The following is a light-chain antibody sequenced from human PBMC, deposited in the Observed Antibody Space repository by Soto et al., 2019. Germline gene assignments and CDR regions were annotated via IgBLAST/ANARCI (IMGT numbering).Light chain of an antibody. CDR1: QSISTY. J-gene: IGKJ3*01. V-gene: IGKV1-39*01. CDR3: QQSYSTRIS. CDR2: GAS. Sequence: DLPLTQSPSPLSASVGDRVTITCRAGQSISTYLNWYQQKPGKAPKLLIYGASSLQSGVPSRFSGSGSGTDFTLTISSLQPEDIATYYCQQSYSTRISFGPGTTVDIK.